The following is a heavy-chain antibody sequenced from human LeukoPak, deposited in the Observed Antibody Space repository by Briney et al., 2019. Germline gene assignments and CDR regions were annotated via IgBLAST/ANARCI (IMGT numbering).Heavy chain of an antibody. CDR2: IYTSGST. J-gene: IGHJ5*02. D-gene: IGHD5-18*01. V-gene: IGHV4-4*07. Sequence: SETLSLTCTVSGGSISSCYWNWLRQPAGKGLEWIGRIYTSGSTNYNPSLKSRVTMSVDTSKNQFSLKLSSVTAADTAVYYCAEVRRDTAMVTWGQGTLVTVSS. CDR1: GGSISSCY. CDR3: AEVRRDTAMVT.